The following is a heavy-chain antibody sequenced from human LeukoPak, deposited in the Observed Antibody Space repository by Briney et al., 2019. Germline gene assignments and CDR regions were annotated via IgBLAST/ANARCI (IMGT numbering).Heavy chain of an antibody. CDR3: ARERYCTNGVCYTSLDY. V-gene: IGHV3-21*01. Sequence: GGSLRLSYAASGFTFSSYSMTWVRQAPGKGLEWVSSISSSSSYIYYADSVKGRFTISRDNAKNSLYLQMNSLRAEDTAVYYCARERYCTNGVCYTSLDYWGQGTPVTVSS. CDR1: GFTFSSYS. CDR2: ISSSSSYI. D-gene: IGHD2-8*01. J-gene: IGHJ4*02.